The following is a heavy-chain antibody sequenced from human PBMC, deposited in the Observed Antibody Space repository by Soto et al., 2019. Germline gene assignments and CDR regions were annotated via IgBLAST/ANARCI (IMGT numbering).Heavy chain of an antibody. CDR3: ARRAIGSSRAFDI. Sequence: GSLRLSCAASGFAFSSHPMSWVRQAPEKGLEWVSGISDSGGLTYNADSVKGRFTISRDNSKNTLYLQMNSLRAEDTAVYYCARRAIGSSRAFDIWGQGTMVTVSS. J-gene: IGHJ3*02. CDR1: GFAFSSHP. D-gene: IGHD3-10*01. V-gene: IGHV3-23*01. CDR2: ISDSGGLT.